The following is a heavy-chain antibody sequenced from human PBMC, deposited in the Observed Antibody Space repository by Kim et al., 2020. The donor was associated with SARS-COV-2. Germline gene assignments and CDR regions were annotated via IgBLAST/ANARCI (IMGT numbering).Heavy chain of an antibody. J-gene: IGHJ6*02. CDR2: INHSGST. D-gene: IGHD6-13*01. CDR1: GGSFSGYY. Sequence: SETLSLTCAVYGGSFSGYYWSWIRQPPGKGLEWIGEINHSGSTNYNPSLKSRVTISVDTSKNQFSLKLSSVTAADTAVYYCASGSSWSTDYYYGMDVWGQGTTVTVSS. V-gene: IGHV4-34*01. CDR3: ASGSSWSTDYYYGMDV.